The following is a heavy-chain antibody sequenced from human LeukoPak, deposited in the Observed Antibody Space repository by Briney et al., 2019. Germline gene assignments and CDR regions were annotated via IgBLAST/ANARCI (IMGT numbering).Heavy chain of an antibody. Sequence: GGSLRLSCAASGFTFSSYLMHWVRQAPGKGLVWVSRINSGGSSSTYADSVKGRFTISRDNAKNTLYLQMNSLRAEDTAVYYCGSSISGLFNGLDVWGQGTTVTVSS. V-gene: IGHV3-74*03. CDR1: GFTFSSYL. CDR3: GSSISGLFNGLDV. J-gene: IGHJ6*02. CDR2: INSGGSSS.